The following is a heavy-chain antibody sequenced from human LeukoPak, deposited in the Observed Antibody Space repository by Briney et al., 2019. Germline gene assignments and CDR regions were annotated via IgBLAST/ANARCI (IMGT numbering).Heavy chain of an antibody. CDR2: ISGSGGST. D-gene: IGHD3-10*01. J-gene: IGHJ4*02. CDR3: ALYGSGSNFGY. CDR1: GFTFSSYA. V-gene: IGHV3-23*01. Sequence: GGSLRLSCAASGFTFSSYAMSWVRQAPGKGLEWVSAISGSGGSTYYADSVKGRFTISRDNSKNTLYLQMNSLRAEDTAVYYCALYGSGSNFGYWGQGTLVTVSS.